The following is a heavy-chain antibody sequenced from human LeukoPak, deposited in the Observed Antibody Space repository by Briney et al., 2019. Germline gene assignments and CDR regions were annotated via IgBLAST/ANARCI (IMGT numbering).Heavy chain of an antibody. D-gene: IGHD3-3*01. V-gene: IGHV1-2*02. J-gene: IGHJ4*02. CDR3: ARVRVEYDFWSGTPSYSVPFDY. Sequence: ASVKVSCKASGYTFTGYYMHWVRQAPGQGLEWMGWINPNSGGTNYAQKFQGRVTMTRDTSIGTAYMELSRLRSGDTAVYYCARVRVEYDFWSGTPSYSVPFDYWGQGTLVTVSS. CDR1: GYTFTGYY. CDR2: INPNSGGT.